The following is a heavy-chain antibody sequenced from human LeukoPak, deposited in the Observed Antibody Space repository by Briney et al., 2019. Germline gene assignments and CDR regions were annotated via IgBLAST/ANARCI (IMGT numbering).Heavy chain of an antibody. Sequence: GGSLRLSCVASGFTFTNYALAWVRQSPGKGLEWVSGLTHTGLSPYYADSVKGRFTISRDNFKSTLYLQMNSLRVEDTALYYCAKIAVSWVSCTIDYWGQGTLVTVSS. V-gene: IGHV3-23*01. J-gene: IGHJ4*02. CDR2: LTHTGLSP. CDR1: GFTFTNYA. CDR3: AKIAVSWVSCTIDY. D-gene: IGHD2-21*01.